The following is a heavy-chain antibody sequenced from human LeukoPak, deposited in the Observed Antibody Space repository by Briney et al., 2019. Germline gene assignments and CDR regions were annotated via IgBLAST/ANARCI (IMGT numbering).Heavy chain of an antibody. J-gene: IGHJ4*02. D-gene: IGHD2-21*02. CDR2: INHSGST. Sequence: SETLSLTCAVYGGSFSGYYWSWIRQPPGKGLEWIGEINHSGSTNYNPSLKGRVTISVDTSKNQFSLKLSSVTAADTAVYYCAARPHAGRIVVLTALKYYFDYWGQGTLVTVSS. V-gene: IGHV4-34*01. CDR1: GGSFSGYY. CDR3: AARPHAGRIVVLTALKYYFDY.